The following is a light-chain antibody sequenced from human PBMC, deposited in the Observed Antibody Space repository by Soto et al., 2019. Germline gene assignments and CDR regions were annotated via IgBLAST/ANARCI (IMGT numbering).Light chain of an antibody. Sequence: EIELTQSPGTLSLSPGERATISCRASQSVSSSSLAWYQQKPGQAPRLLIHDASSRATGIPDRFSGSGSGTDFTLTISRLEPEDFAMYYCQQYGSSLRTFGQGTKVEIK. CDR1: QSVSSSS. CDR2: DAS. J-gene: IGKJ1*01. CDR3: QQYGSSLRT. V-gene: IGKV3-20*01.